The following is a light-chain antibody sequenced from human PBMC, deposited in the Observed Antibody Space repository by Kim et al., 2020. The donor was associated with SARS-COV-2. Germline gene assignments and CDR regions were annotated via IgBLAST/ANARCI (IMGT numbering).Light chain of an antibody. CDR1: SLRNYY. CDR2: GKN. J-gene: IGLJ2*01. CDR3: NSRDSSGVV. Sequence: SSELTQDPAVSVALGQTVKITCRGDSLRNYYASWYQQKPGQAPILVFYGKNNRPSGIPHRFSGSSSRDTATLTSTGTQAEDEADYYCNSRDSSGVVFGGGTQLTVL. V-gene: IGLV3-19*01.